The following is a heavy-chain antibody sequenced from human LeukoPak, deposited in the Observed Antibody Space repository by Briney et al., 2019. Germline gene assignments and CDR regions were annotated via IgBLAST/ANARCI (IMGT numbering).Heavy chain of an antibody. D-gene: IGHD5-18*01. CDR2: IWFDGLNK. V-gene: IGHV3-33*06. CDR1: GFTFSNYG. Sequence: GGSLRLSCAASGFTFSNYGMHWVRQAPGKGLEWVAAIWFDGLNKYYADSVKGRFTISRDNSKNTLYLQMNSLRVEDTAVYYCAKDHGHSYGLNNYYVDVWGKRTTVTVSS. J-gene: IGHJ6*03. CDR3: AKDHGHSYGLNNYYVDV.